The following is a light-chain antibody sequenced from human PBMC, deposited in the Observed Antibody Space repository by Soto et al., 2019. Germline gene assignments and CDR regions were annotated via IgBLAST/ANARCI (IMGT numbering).Light chain of an antibody. CDR2: DAS. J-gene: IGKJ1*01. CDR1: QSVSSY. CDR3: QQRSNFAPWT. Sequence: EIVLTQSPATLSLSPGERATLSCRASQSVSSYLAWYQQKPGQAPRLLIYDASNRATGIPARFSGSGSGTDFTLTISSLEPEDFAVYYCQQRSNFAPWTFGQGTKVEIK. V-gene: IGKV3-11*01.